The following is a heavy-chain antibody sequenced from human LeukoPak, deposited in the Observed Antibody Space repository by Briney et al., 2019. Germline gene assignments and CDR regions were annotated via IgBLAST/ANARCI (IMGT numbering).Heavy chain of an antibody. V-gene: IGHV3-23*01. J-gene: IGHJ4*02. Sequence: GGSLRLSCAASGFTFSSCAMNWVRQAPGKGLEWVSSISGSGGSTYYADSVKGRFTISRDNSKNTLYVQMNDLRAEDTAVYYCAKKMPGTIAAAVDCWGQGTLVTVSS. CDR3: AKKMPGTIAAAVDC. CDR2: ISGSGGST. D-gene: IGHD6-13*01. CDR1: GFTFSSCA.